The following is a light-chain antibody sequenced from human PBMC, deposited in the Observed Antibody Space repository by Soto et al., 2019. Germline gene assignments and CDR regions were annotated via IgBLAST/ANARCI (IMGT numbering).Light chain of an antibody. Sequence: EIVMTQSPATLSVSPGERATLSCRASQSVSSNLAWYQQKPGQAPRLLIYGASTRATGIPARFSGSGSGTEFTLTISSLQSKAFAVYYCQQYNNRPTCTFGQGTKVEIK. CDR2: GAS. CDR3: QQYNNRPTCT. J-gene: IGKJ1*01. V-gene: IGKV3-15*01. CDR1: QSVSSN.